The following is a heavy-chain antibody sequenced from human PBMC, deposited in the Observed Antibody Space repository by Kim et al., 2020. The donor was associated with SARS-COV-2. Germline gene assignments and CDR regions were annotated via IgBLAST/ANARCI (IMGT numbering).Heavy chain of an antibody. CDR2: ISGSGGST. J-gene: IGHJ4*02. Sequence: GGSLRLSCAASGFTFSSYAMSWVRQAPGKGLEWVSAISGSGGSTYYADSVKGRFTISRDNSKNTLYLQMNSLRAEDTAVYYCAKAVGLATIAPYDYWGQGTLVTVSS. D-gene: IGHD5-12*01. CDR1: GFTFSSYA. CDR3: AKAVGLATIAPYDY. V-gene: IGHV3-23*01.